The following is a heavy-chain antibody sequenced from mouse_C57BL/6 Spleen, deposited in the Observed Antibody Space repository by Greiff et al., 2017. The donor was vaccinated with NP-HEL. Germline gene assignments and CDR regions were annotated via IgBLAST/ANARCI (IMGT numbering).Heavy chain of an antibody. CDR3: ARQDGYYPFAY. D-gene: IGHD2-3*01. J-gene: IGHJ3*01. Sequence: VKLMESGPELVKPGASVKISCKASGYAFSSSWMNWVKQRPGKGLEWIGRIYPGDGDTNYNGKFKGKATLTADKSSSTAYMQLSSLTSEDSAVYFCARQDGYYPFAYWGQGTLVTVSA. CDR1: GYAFSSSW. V-gene: IGHV1-82*01. CDR2: IYPGDGDT.